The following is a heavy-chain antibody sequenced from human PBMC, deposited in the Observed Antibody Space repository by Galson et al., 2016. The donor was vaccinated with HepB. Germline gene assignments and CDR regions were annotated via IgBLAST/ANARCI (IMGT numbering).Heavy chain of an antibody. CDR2: IIPIFGTA. Sequence: SVKVSCKAFGGIFSSYIISWVRQAPGQGLEWMGGIIPIFGTANNAQKFQGRVTFTADESTSTAYMELSSLRSEDTAVFYCASGGYDSSGFIFDSWGQGTLVTVSS. CDR1: GGIFSSYI. J-gene: IGHJ4*02. CDR3: ASGGYDSSGFIFDS. V-gene: IGHV1-69*13. D-gene: IGHD3-22*01.